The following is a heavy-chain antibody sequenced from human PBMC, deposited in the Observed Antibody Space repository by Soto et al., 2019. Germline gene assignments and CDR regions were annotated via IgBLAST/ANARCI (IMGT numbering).Heavy chain of an antibody. D-gene: IGHD3-16*01. J-gene: IGHJ4*02. CDR2: IYYIGST. Sequence: QVQLQESGPGLVEPSETLSLTCTVSDGSVNSGNYYWSWIRQPPGKGLECIGHIYYIGSTNYNPSLKSRVTISVDTSKNQVSLKVTSVTAADTAVYFCARGEKQLSRYGGDFDYWGQGILVTVSS. V-gene: IGHV4-61*01. CDR1: DGSVNSGNYY. CDR3: ARGEKQLSRYGGDFDY.